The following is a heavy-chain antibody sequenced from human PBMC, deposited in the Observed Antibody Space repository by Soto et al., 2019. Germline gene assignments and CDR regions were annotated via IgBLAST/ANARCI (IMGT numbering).Heavy chain of an antibody. CDR1: GGSFSGYY. CDR2: INHSGST. J-gene: IGHJ6*03. CDR3: ASGGCSSTSCYANYYMDV. D-gene: IGHD2-2*01. Sequence: SETLSLTCAVYGGSFSGYYWSWIRQPPGKGLEWIGEINHSGSTNYNPSLKSRVTISVDTSKNQFSLKLSSVTAADTAVYYCASGGCSSTSCYANYYMDVWGKGTTVTVSS. V-gene: IGHV4-34*01.